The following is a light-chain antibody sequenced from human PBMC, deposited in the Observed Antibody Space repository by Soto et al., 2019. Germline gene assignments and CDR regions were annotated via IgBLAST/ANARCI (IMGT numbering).Light chain of an antibody. CDR1: QDISSY. CDR2: AAS. J-gene: IGKJ4*01. Sequence: IQVTQSPSSLSATVGDRVTITCRASQDISSYLAWYQQKPGKAPTLLIYAASTLQSGVPSRFSGSGFGIDFTLTISSLQAEDFASYYCQQLRSYPSTFGGGTKVDIK. V-gene: IGKV1-9*01. CDR3: QQLRSYPST.